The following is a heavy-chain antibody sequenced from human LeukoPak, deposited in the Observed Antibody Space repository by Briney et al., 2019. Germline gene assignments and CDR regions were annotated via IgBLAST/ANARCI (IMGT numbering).Heavy chain of an antibody. D-gene: IGHD3-10*01. CDR3: ARAPPYYYGSGSYTALTLWY. J-gene: IGHJ4*02. CDR1: GYTFTGYG. CDR2: ISAYNGNT. V-gene: IGHV1-18*01. Sequence: GASVKVSCKASGYTFTGYGISWVRQAPGQGLEWMGWISAYNGNTNYAQKLQGRVTMTTDTSTSTAYMELRSLRSDDTAVYYCARAPPYYYGSGSYTALTLWYWGQGTLVTVSS.